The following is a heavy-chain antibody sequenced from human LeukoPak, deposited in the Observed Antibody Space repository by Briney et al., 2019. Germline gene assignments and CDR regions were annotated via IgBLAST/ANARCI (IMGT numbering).Heavy chain of an antibody. Sequence: SETLSLTCSVSGGSISRSSYYWGWIRQPPGKGLEWIGSIYYSGNTYYNPSLKSRVTISVDTSKNQFSLKLSSVTAADTAVYYCASDSSGYYYFDYWGQGTLVTVSS. D-gene: IGHD3-22*01. CDR1: GGSISRSSYY. V-gene: IGHV4-39*07. CDR2: IYYSGNT. J-gene: IGHJ4*02. CDR3: ASDSSGYYYFDY.